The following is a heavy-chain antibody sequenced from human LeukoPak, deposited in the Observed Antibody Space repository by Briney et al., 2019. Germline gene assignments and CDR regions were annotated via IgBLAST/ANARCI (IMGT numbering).Heavy chain of an antibody. CDR3: AKGNMIVVSAPFDY. D-gene: IGHD3-22*01. J-gene: IGHJ4*02. CDR1: GFTFDDYA. CDR2: ISWNSGSI. Sequence: GGSLRLSCAASGFTFDDYAMHWIRQAPGKGLEWVSGISWNSGSIGYADSVKGRFTISRDNAKNSLYLQTNSLRAEDTALYYCAKGNMIVVSAPFDYWGQGTLVTVSS. V-gene: IGHV3-9*01.